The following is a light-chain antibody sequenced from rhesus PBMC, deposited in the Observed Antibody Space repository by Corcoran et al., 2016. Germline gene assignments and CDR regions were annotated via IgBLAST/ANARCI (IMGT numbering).Light chain of an antibody. J-gene: IGKJ4*01. CDR2: AAS. CDR3: QQHDSYPLT. CDR1: QGISNW. V-gene: IGKV1S11*01. Sequence: DIQMTQSPSSLSASVGDRVTITCQASQGISNWLAWYQQRPGKAPKFLIYAASSLQSGVPSRFSGSGAGTEFTLPISSLQPEDFATYYCQQHDSYPLTFGGGTRVELK.